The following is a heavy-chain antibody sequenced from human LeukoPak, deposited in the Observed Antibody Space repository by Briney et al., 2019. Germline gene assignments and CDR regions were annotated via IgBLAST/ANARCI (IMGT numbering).Heavy chain of an antibody. CDR3: ARDNMGAYDI. D-gene: IGHD2/OR15-2a*01. CDR2: ISYDGNHI. J-gene: IGHJ3*02. Sequence: GGSLRLSCAASGFVFRSYPMQWVRQAPGKGLEWVTIISYDGNHIFYADSVKGRFTISRDNSKNTLYLQMNSLRAEDTAVYYCARDNMGAYDIWGQGTMVTVSS. CDR1: GFVFRSYP. V-gene: IGHV3-30*04.